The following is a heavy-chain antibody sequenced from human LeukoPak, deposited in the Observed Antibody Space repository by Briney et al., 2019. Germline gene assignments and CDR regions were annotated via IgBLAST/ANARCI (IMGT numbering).Heavy chain of an antibody. CDR2: ISSSSSYI. Sequence: GGSLRLSCAASGFTFSSYSMNWVRQAPGKGLEWVSSISSSSSYIYYADSVKGRFTISRDSAKNSLYLQMNSLRAEDTAVYYCARSWFGKLLFDYWGQGTLVTVSS. CDR1: GFTFSSYS. CDR3: ARSWFGKLLFDY. V-gene: IGHV3-21*01. D-gene: IGHD3-10*01. J-gene: IGHJ4*02.